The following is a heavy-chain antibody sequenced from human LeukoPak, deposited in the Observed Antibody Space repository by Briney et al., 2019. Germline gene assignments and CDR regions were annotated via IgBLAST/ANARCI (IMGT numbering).Heavy chain of an antibody. CDR2: ISGDGGST. CDR3: AKGRAPWSIAAAADY. Sequence: PGGSLRLSCAASGFTFDDYAMHWVRQAPGKGLEWVSLISGDGGSTYYADSVKGRFTISRDNSKNSLYLQMNSLRIEDTALYYCAKGRAPWSIAAAADYWGQGTLVTVSS. D-gene: IGHD6-13*01. CDR1: GFTFDDYA. V-gene: IGHV3-43*02. J-gene: IGHJ4*02.